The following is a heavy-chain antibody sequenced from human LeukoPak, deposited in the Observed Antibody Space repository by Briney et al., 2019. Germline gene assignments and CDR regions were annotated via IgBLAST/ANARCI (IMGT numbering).Heavy chain of an antibody. V-gene: IGHV3-21*01. CDR1: GFTFSSYS. Sequence: PGGSLRLSCAASGFTFSSYSMNWVRQAPGRGLEWVSSISSSSSYIYYADSVNGRFTISRDNAKNSLYLQMNSLRAEDTAVYYCARGLGYCSSTSCYPDAFDIWRQGTMVSVSS. D-gene: IGHD2-2*01. J-gene: IGHJ3*02. CDR3: ARGLGYCSSTSCYPDAFDI. CDR2: ISSSSSYI.